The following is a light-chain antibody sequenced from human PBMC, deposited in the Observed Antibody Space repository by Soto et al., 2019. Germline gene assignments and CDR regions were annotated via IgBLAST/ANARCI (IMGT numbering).Light chain of an antibody. Sequence: EVLLTQSPATLSFTPGESATLSCRASQPINTYLGWYQQKSGQSPRLLIYDASNRAADIPARFSASGFGTDFTLTISSLKPEDFGTYSCHHRSNWPPEDTFGQGTKLEI. CDR3: HHRSNWPPEDT. CDR2: DAS. J-gene: IGKJ2*01. CDR1: QPINTY. V-gene: IGKV3-11*01.